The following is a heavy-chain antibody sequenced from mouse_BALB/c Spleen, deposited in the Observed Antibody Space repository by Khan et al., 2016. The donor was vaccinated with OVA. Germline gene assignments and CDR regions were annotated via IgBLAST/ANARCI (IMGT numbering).Heavy chain of an antibody. CDR3: ARSGTTVVAYWDFDV. CDR1: GYSITSGYS. CDR2: IHYSGST. D-gene: IGHD1-1*01. J-gene: IGHJ1*01. Sequence: EVQLQESGPDLVKPSQSLSLTYTVTGYSITSGYSWHWIRQFPGNKLEWMGYIHYSGSTNYNPSLKSRISITRDTSKNPFFLQLNSVTTEDTATYYCARSGTTVVAYWDFDVWGAGTTVTVSS. V-gene: IGHV3-1*02.